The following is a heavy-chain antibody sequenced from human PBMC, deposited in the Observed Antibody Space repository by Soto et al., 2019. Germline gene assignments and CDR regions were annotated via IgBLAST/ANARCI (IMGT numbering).Heavy chain of an antibody. D-gene: IGHD3-10*01. CDR3: ATPTPLRGAMITNINFDF. V-gene: IGHV4-61*01. CDR2: IYYSGDT. Sequence: PSETLSLTCTVSGDSVSSGSYYWSWIRQPPGKGLEWLGYIYYSGDTHYNPSLNSRITMSVDTSKNQFSLRLSSVTAADTAVYYCATPTPLRGAMITNINFDFWGQGTPVTVSS. CDR1: GDSVSSGSYY. J-gene: IGHJ4*02.